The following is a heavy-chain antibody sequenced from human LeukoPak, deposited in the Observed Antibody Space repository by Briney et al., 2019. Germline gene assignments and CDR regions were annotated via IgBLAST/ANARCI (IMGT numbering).Heavy chain of an antibody. J-gene: IGHJ4*02. CDR3: ARSLYGGPPDY. CDR2: IYYSGST. D-gene: IGHD2-15*01. Sequence: SQTLSLTCTVSGVSISSGGYYWSWIRQHPGKGLEWIGYIYYSGSTYYNPSLKSRVTISVDTSKNQFSLKLSSVTAADTAVYYCARSLYGGPPDYWGQGTLVTVSS. V-gene: IGHV4-31*03. CDR1: GVSISSGGYY.